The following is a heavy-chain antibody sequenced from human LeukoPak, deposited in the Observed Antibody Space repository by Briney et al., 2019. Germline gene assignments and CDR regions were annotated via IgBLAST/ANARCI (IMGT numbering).Heavy chain of an antibody. CDR1: GFTFSSYG. D-gene: IGHD5-12*01. J-gene: IGHJ4*02. Sequence: GRSLRLSCAASGFTFSSYGMHWVRQAPGKGLEWVAVISYDGSNKYYADSVKGRFTISRDNSKNTLYLQMNSLRAEDTAVYYCAKDRYSGYDLKSYFDYWGQGTLVTVSS. V-gene: IGHV3-30*18. CDR3: AKDRYSGYDLKSYFDY. CDR2: ISYDGSNK.